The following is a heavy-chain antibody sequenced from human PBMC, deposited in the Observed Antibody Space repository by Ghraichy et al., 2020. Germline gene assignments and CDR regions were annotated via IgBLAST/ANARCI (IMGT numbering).Heavy chain of an antibody. CDR3: PRARGYVTPDY. J-gene: IGHJ4*02. CDR1: GFTFTSYA. CDR2: ISGSGDNT. V-gene: IGHV3-23*01. Sequence: GGSLRLSCAASGFTFTSYAMSWVRQAPGKGLEWVSAISGSGDNTYYPDSVKGRFTISRDNSKNTLYLQMNSLRAEDTAIYYCPRARGYVTPDYCGQGTLVTVSS. D-gene: IGHD3-16*01.